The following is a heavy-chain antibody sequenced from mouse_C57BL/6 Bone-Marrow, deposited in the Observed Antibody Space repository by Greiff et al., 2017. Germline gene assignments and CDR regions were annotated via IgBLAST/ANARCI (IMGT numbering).Heavy chain of an antibody. Sequence: QVQLQQPGAELVKPGASVKLSCKASGYTFTSYWMHWVKQRPGQGLEWIGMIHPNSGSTNYNEKFKSKATLTVDKSSSTAYMQRSSLTSEDSAVYYCARNAYYSNWDYWGQGTTLTVSS. J-gene: IGHJ2*01. D-gene: IGHD2-5*01. V-gene: IGHV1-64*01. CDR3: ARNAYYSNWDY. CDR2: IHPNSGST. CDR1: GYTFTSYW.